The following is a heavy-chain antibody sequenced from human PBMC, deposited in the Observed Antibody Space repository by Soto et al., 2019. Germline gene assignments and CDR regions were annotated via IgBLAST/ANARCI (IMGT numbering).Heavy chain of an antibody. CDR3: ANTSSGLVYYYYGMDV. D-gene: IGHD3-22*01. CDR1: VYTLTSLS. V-gene: IGHV1-24*01. J-gene: IGHJ6*02. Sequence: SAKVSCKLSVYTLTSLSRHSVRQAPGKGLEWMGGFDPEDGETNYAQKFQGRVTMTEDTSTDTAYMELSSLRSEDTAVYYCANTSSGLVYYYYGMDVWGQGTTVTVSS. CDR2: FDPEDGET.